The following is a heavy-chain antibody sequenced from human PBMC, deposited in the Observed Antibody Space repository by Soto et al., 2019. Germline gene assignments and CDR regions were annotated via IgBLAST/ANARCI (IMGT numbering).Heavy chain of an antibody. CDR3: ARGRTRYVHAGGSYHYTAKLDY. Sequence: QVRLVQSGAEVKKPGSSVKVSCKASGGTFGGYGLSWMRQAPGQGLEWMGGILPLFAAANYAQKFQGRVTISAAEAPSAAHPELLGLSAEYLSVYFCARGRTRYVHAGGSYHYTAKLDYWGQGTQVTVSS. CDR1: GGTFGGYG. J-gene: IGHJ4*02. V-gene: IGHV1-69*12. D-gene: IGHD3-16*02. CDR2: ILPLFAAA.